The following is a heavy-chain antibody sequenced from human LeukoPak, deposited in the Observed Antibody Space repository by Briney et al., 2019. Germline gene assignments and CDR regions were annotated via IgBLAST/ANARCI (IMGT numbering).Heavy chain of an antibody. J-gene: IGHJ3*02. CDR3: ARDFSYYYDSSGDAFDI. V-gene: IGHV4-61*02. CDR1: GGSISSGDYY. D-gene: IGHD3-22*01. Sequence: SETLSLTCTVCGGSISSGDYYWSWILQPAGKGLEWIGRIYTSGSTNYNPSLKSRVTMSVDTSKNQFSLKLSSVTAADTAVYYCARDFSYYYDSSGDAFDIWGQGTMVTVSS. CDR2: IYTSGST.